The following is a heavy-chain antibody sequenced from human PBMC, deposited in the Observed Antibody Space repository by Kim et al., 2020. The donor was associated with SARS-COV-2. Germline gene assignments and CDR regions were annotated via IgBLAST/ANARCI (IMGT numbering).Heavy chain of an antibody. CDR1: GFTFDDYA. Sequence: GGSLRLSCAASGFTFDDYAMHWVRQAPGKGLEWVSGIGWNSENIDDDDSVGGRITISRNINNNSLYLQVNILRAETTALYYAAKGGIAIIWKWRGWGQG. D-gene: IGHD3-9*01. V-gene: IGHV3-9*01. CDR2: IGWNSENI. CDR3: AKGGIAIIWKWRG. J-gene: IGHJ6*01.